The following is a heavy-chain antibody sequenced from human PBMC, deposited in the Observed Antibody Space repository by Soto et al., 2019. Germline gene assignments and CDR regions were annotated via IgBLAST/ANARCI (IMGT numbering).Heavy chain of an antibody. J-gene: IGHJ4*02. Sequence: QVQLQESGPGLVKPSETLSLTCTVSGGSISSYYWSWIRQPPGKGLEWIGYIYYSGSTTYNPSLKSRVTISVDTSKNQFSLKLSSVTAADTAVYYCESYRGSGTLDYWGQGTLVTVSS. CDR2: IYYSGST. V-gene: IGHV4-59*01. D-gene: IGHD2-21*01. CDR1: GGSISSYY. CDR3: ESYRGSGTLDY.